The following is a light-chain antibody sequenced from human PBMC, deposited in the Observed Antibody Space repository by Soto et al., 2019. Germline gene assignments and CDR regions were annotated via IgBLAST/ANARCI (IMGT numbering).Light chain of an antibody. Sequence: EIVLTQSPATLSLSPGERATLSCRASQSVSKYLAWYQQKPGQAPRLLIHDASNRATGIQARFSGSGSGTDFTLTISILEPEDFGVHYCQQRSNWPQITFGGGTKVDIK. J-gene: IGKJ4*01. V-gene: IGKV3-11*01. CDR3: QQRSNWPQIT. CDR2: DAS. CDR1: QSVSKY.